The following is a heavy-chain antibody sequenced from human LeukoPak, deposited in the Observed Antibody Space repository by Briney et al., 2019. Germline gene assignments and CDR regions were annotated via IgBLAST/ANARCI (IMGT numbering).Heavy chain of an antibody. V-gene: IGHV3-20*04. J-gene: IGHJ6*03. CDR3: ARGSVQLWLRDTYYYMDV. CDR2: INWNGRIT. D-gene: IGHD5-18*01. CDR1: AFTFDAYA. Sequence: GGSLRLSCAASAFTFDAYAMNWVRQVPGRGLEWVSGINWNGRITGYAESVKDRFTISRQNTKNSLYLYMNNLGGEDTALYFCARGSVQLWLRDTYYYMDVWGKGTTVTVSS.